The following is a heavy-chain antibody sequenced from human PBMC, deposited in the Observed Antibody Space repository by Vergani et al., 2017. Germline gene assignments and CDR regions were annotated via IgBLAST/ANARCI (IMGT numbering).Heavy chain of an antibody. Sequence: EVQVVESGGGLIKPGGSLRLSCVVSGISFKNACINWVRQAPGKGLEWIGRIRSKNDGGTADYAAPLKGRFTISRDDSKDSAFLLVNNLKTEDTAVYYCAKGEGYYYYMDVWGKGTTVTVSS. CDR2: IRSKNDGGTA. V-gene: IGHV3-15*01. CDR1: GISFKNAC. J-gene: IGHJ6*03. CDR3: AKGEGYYYYMDV.